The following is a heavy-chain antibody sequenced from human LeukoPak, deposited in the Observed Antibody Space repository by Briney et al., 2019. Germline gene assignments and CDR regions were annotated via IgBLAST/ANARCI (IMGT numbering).Heavy chain of an antibody. Sequence: GGSLRLSCAASGFTFSSYAMHWVRQAPGKGLEWVAVISYDGSNNYYADSVKGRFTISRDNSKNTLYLQMNSLRAEDTAVYYCARAYSSGWYPIGYWGQGTLVTVSS. CDR1: GFTFSSYA. D-gene: IGHD6-19*01. V-gene: IGHV3-30-3*01. J-gene: IGHJ4*02. CDR3: ARAYSSGWYPIGY. CDR2: ISYDGSNN.